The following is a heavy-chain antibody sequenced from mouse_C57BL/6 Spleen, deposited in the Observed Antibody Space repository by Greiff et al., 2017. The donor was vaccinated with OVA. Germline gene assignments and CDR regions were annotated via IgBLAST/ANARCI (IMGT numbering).Heavy chain of an antibody. V-gene: IGHV1-5*01. CDR1: GYTFTSYW. CDR3: TRSMNYGSSYWYFDV. CDR2: IYPGNSDT. D-gene: IGHD1-1*01. J-gene: IGHJ1*03. Sequence: EVQLQQSGPVLARPGASVKMSCKTSGYTFTSYWMHWVKQRPGQGLEWIGAIYPGNSDTSYNQKFKGKAKLTAVTSASTAYMELSSLTNEDSAVYYCTRSMNYGSSYWYFDVWGTGTTVTVSS.